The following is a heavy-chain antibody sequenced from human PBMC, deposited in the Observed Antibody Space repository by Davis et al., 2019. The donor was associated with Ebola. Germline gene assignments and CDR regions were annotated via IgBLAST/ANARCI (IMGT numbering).Heavy chain of an antibody. CDR2: INPNSGGT. CDR3: ARSHCSSTSCYAPYYYYYGMDV. D-gene: IGHD2-2*01. J-gene: IGHJ6*02. Sequence: ASVKVSCKASGYTFTGYYMHWVRQAPGQGLEWMGWINPNSGGTNYAQKFQGRVTMTRDTSISTAYMELSRLRSEDTAVYYCARSHCSSTSCYAPYYYYYGMDVWGQGTTVTVSS. CDR1: GYTFTGYY. V-gene: IGHV1-2*02.